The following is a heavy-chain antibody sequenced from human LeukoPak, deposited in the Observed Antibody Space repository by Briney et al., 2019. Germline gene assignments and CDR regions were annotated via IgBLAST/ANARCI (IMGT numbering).Heavy chain of an antibody. CDR1: GGSFNSYA. CDR2: IITIFGTA. Sequence: SVTVSCKASGGSFNSYAISWVRQAPGQGIEWMGGIITIFGTANYAQKFQGRVTITADKSTNTAYMELSSLRSEDTAVYYCARSQPLAYFDLWGRGTLVTVSS. CDR3: ARSQPLAYFDL. V-gene: IGHV1-69*06. J-gene: IGHJ2*01.